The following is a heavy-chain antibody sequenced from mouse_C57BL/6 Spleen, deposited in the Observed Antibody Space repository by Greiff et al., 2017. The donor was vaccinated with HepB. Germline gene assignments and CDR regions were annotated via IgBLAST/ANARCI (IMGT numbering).Heavy chain of an antibody. CDR1: GYTFTDYY. CDR3: ARDYYGSSYSYAMDY. Sequence: VQLQQSGAELVRPGASVKLSCKASGYTFTDYYINWVKQRPGQGLEWIARIYPGSGNTYYNEKFKGKATLTAEKSSSTAYMQLSSLTSEDSAVYFCARDYYGSSYSYAMDYWGQGTSVTVSS. CDR2: IYPGSGNT. J-gene: IGHJ4*01. V-gene: IGHV1-76*01. D-gene: IGHD1-1*01.